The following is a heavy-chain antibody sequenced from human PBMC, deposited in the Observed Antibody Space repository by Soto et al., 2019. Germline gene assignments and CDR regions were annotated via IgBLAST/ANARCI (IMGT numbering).Heavy chain of an antibody. CDR3: ARGGIAAARLAYYYMDV. D-gene: IGHD6-13*01. V-gene: IGHV6-1*01. CDR2: TYYRSKWYN. Sequence: SQTLSLTCAISGDSVSSNSAAWNWIRQSPSRGLEWLGRTYYRSKWYNDYAVSVKSRITINPDTSKNQFSLQLNSVTPEDTAVYYCARGGIAAARLAYYYMDVWGKGTTVTVSS. J-gene: IGHJ6*03. CDR1: GDSVSSNSAA.